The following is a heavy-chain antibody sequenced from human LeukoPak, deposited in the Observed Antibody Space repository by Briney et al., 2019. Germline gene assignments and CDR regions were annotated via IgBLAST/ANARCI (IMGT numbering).Heavy chain of an antibody. J-gene: IGHJ5*02. CDR2: IYYSGSN. Sequence: SETLSLTCTVSGGSISSSSYYWGWIRQPPGKGLEWIGSIYYSGSNQYNPSLKSRVTTSVHTSKNQFSLNLSSVTAADTAAYYCARHGRYYDILTGYYYWFDPWGQGTLVTVSS. CDR3: ARHGRYYDILTGYYYWFDP. CDR1: GGSISSSSYY. V-gene: IGHV4-39*01. D-gene: IGHD3-9*01.